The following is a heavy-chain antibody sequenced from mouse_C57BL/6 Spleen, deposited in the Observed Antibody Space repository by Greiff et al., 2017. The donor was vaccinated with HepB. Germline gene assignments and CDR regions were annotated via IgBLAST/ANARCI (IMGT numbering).Heavy chain of an antibody. Sequence: VQLQQSGAELARPGASVKLSCKASGYTFTSYGISWVKQRTGQGLEWIGEIYPRSGNTYYNEKFKGKATLTADKSSSTAYMELRRLTSEDSAVYCCARDGSSYHFDYWGQGTTLTVSS. CDR1: GYTFTSYG. CDR3: ARDGSSYHFDY. D-gene: IGHD1-1*01. CDR2: IYPRSGNT. V-gene: IGHV1-81*01. J-gene: IGHJ2*01.